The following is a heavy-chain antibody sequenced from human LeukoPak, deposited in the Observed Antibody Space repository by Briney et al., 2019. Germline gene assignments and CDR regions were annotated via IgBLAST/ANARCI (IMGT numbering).Heavy chain of an antibody. J-gene: IGHJ4*02. Sequence: GGSLRLSCAASGFTFSSYWMHWVRQAPGKGLVWVSRINTDGSITSYADSVKGRFTISRDNAKNTLYLQMNSLSAEDTAVYYCARVLQGEWFFDYWGQGTLVTVSS. V-gene: IGHV3-74*01. CDR1: GFTFSSYW. D-gene: IGHD3-3*01. CDR2: INTDGSIT. CDR3: ARVLQGEWFFDY.